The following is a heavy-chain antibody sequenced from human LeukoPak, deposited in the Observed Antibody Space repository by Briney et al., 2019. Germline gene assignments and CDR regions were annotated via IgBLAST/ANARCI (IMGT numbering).Heavy chain of an antibody. V-gene: IGHV4-34*01. CDR3: ARAARRRWSPTTFDY. CDR2: INHSGST. CDR1: GGSFSGYY. D-gene: IGHD5-24*01. Sequence: SETLSLTCAVYGGSFSGYYWSWIRQPPGKGLEWIGEINHSGSTNYNPSLKSRVTISVDTSKNQFSLKLSSVTAADTAVYYCARAARRRWSPTTFDYWGQGTLVTVSS. J-gene: IGHJ4*02.